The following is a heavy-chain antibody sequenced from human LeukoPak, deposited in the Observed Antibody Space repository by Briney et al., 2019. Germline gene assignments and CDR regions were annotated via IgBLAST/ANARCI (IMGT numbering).Heavy chain of an antibody. CDR3: ARDPKDTAMVTSAFDI. V-gene: IGHV1-18*01. J-gene: IGHJ3*02. CDR2: ISAYNGNT. D-gene: IGHD5-18*01. CDR1: GYTFTSYG. Sequence: ASVKVSCKASGYTFTSYGISWVRQAPGQGLEWMGWISAYNGNTNYAQKLQGRVTMTTDTSTSTAYMELRSLRSDDTAVYYCARDPKDTAMVTSAFDIWGQGTMVTVSS.